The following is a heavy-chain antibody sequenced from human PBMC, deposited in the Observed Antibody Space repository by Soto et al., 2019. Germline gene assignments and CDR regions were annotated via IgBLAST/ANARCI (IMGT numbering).Heavy chain of an antibody. CDR2: ISYDGSNK. V-gene: IGHV3-30-3*01. D-gene: IGHD2-15*01. CDR3: AIDRPSDCSGGSCYSYFDY. Sequence: QVQLVESGGGVVQPGRSLRLSCAASGFTFSSYAMHWVRQAPGKGLEWVAVISYDGSNKYYADSVKGRFTISRDNSKNTLYLQMNSLSAEDKAVYYCAIDRPSDCSGGSCYSYFDYWGQGNLVTVSS. CDR1: GFTFSSYA. J-gene: IGHJ4*02.